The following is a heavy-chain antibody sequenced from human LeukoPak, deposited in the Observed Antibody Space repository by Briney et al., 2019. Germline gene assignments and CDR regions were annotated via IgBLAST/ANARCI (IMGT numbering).Heavy chain of an antibody. CDR2: ISYDGSNK. Sequence: GGSLRLSCAASGFTFSGNGMHWVRQAPGKGLEWVAVISYDGSNKYYADSVKGRFTISRDNSKNTLYLQMNSLRAEDTAVYYCARDTVVVPAAVQRHFDYWGQGTLVTVSS. V-gene: IGHV3-30*19. J-gene: IGHJ4*02. D-gene: IGHD2-2*01. CDR1: GFTFSGNG. CDR3: ARDTVVVPAAVQRHFDY.